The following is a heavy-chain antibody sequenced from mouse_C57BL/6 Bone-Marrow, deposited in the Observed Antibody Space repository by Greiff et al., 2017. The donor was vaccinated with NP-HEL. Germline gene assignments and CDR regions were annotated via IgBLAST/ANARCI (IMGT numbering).Heavy chain of an antibody. CDR1: GFSLTSYA. CDR3: ARTTTGYYYAMDY. V-gene: IGHV2-9-1*01. D-gene: IGHD3-1*01. Sequence: VKLVESGPGLVAPSQSLSITCTVSGFSLTSYAISWVRQPPGKGLEWLGVIWTGGGTNYNSALKSRLSISKDNSKSKVFLKMNSLQTDDTARYYCARTTTGYYYAMDYWGQGTSVTVSS. J-gene: IGHJ4*01. CDR2: IWTGGGT.